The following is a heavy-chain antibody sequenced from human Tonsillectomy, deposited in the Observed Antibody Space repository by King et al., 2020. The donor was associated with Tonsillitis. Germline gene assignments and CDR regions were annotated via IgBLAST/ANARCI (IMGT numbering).Heavy chain of an antibody. D-gene: IGHD3-10*01. CDR2: ISSSSSYI. CDR3: ARDPPLWSRRFDY. CDR1: GFTFSSYS. V-gene: IGHV3-21*01. Sequence: DVQLVESGGGLVKPGGSLRLSCAASGFTFSSYSMNWVRQAPGKGLEWVSSISSSSSYIYYADSVKGRFTISRDNAKNSLYLQMNSLRAEDTAVYYCARDPPLWSRRFDYWGQGTLVTVSS. J-gene: IGHJ4*02.